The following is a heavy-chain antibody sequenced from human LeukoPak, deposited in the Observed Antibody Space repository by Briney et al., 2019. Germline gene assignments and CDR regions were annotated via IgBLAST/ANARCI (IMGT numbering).Heavy chain of an antibody. J-gene: IGHJ6*02. D-gene: IGHD1-1*01. CDR2: ISAYNGNT. CDR1: GYTFTSYG. Sequence: ASVKVSCKASGYTFTSYGISWVRQAPGQGLEWMGWISAYNGNTNYAQKLQGRVTMTTDTSTSTAYMELRSLRSDDTAVYYCAAPLEGDWYYYYGMDVWGQGTTVTVSS. CDR3: AAPLEGDWYYYYGMDV. V-gene: IGHV1-18*01.